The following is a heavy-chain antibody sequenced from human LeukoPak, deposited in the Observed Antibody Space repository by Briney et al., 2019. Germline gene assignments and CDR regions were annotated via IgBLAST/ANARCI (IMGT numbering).Heavy chain of an antibody. CDR1: GGSISSDY. V-gene: IGHV4-59*12. D-gene: IGHD3-16*02. CDR2: IYYSGGT. Sequence: PSETLSLTCTVSGGSISSDYWSWIRQPPGKGLEWSGYIYYSGGTTYNPSLKSRVAITVDTSKNQFSLKLSSVTAADTAVYYCARRTFGGVIAYWGQGTLVTVSS. CDR3: ARRTFGGVIAY. J-gene: IGHJ4*02.